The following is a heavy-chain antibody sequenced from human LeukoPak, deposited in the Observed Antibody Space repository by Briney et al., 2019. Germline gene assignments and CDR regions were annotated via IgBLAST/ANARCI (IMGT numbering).Heavy chain of an antibody. V-gene: IGHV3-66*01. D-gene: IGHD3-10*01. J-gene: IGHJ5*02. CDR3: ASRGT. CDR2: IYRGGET. Sequence: PGGSLRLSCAASGFTVTSDFMIWVRQAPGQGLEWVSIIYRGGETYYADSVKGRFTISSDNSKNALYLQVTSLRAEDTAVYYCASRGTWGQGTLVTVSS. CDR1: GFTVTSDF.